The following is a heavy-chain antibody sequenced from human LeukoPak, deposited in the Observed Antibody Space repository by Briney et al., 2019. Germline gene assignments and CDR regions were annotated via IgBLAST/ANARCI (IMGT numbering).Heavy chain of an antibody. Sequence: GGSLRLSCAASGFTFDDYAMHWVRQAPGKGLEWVSGISWNGGSIGYTDSVRGRFTISRDNAKNSLYLQMNSLRAEDTAVYYCARDRPYYDSSGYLGYWGQGTLVTVSS. CDR1: GFTFDDYA. D-gene: IGHD3-22*01. J-gene: IGHJ4*02. V-gene: IGHV3-9*01. CDR3: ARDRPYYDSSGYLGY. CDR2: ISWNGGSI.